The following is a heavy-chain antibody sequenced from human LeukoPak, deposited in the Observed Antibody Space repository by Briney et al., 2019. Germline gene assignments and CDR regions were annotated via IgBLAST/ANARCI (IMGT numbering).Heavy chain of an antibody. D-gene: IGHD3-16*02. CDR3: ARGGSSDDYVWGSYRWEYYFDY. CDR2: IYYSGST. V-gene: IGHV4-39*07. CDR1: GGSISSSSYY. J-gene: IGHJ4*02. Sequence: SETLSLTCTVSGGSISSSSYYWGWIRQPPGKGLEWIGSIYYSGSTYYNPSLKSRVTISVDTSKNQFSLKLSSVTAADTAVYYCARGGSSDDYVWGSYRWEYYFDYWGQGTLVTVSS.